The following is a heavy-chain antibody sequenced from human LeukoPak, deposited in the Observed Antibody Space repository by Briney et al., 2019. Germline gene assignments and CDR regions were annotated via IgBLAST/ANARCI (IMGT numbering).Heavy chain of an antibody. CDR3: ARVRSSTSDDDTLGWFDP. CDR2: MNPNSGNT. CDR1: GYTFTSYD. V-gene: IGHV1-8*01. D-gene: IGHD2-2*01. Sequence: ASVKVSCKASGYTFTSYDINWVRQATGQGLEWMGWMNPNSGNTGYAQKFQGRVTMTTDTSTSTAYMELRSLRSDDTAVYYCARVRSSTSDDDTLGWFDPWGQGTLVTVSS. J-gene: IGHJ5*02.